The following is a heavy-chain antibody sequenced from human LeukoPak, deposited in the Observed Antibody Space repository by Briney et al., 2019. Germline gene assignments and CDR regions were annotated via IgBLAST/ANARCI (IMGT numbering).Heavy chain of an antibody. CDR2: IRSKAYGGTT. CDR1: GFTFGDYA. V-gene: IGHV3-49*04. CDR3: ARDTSGWDQYFDY. J-gene: IGHJ4*02. D-gene: IGHD6-19*01. Sequence: GGSLRLSCTASGFTFGDYAMTWVRQAPGKGLEWVGFIRSKAYGGTTEYAASVKGRFTISRDDTKSIAYLQMNSLRAEDTAVYYCARDTSGWDQYFDYWGQGTLVTVSS.